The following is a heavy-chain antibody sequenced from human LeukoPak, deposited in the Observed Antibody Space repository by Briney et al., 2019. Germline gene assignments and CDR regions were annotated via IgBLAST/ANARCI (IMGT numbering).Heavy chain of an antibody. J-gene: IGHJ6*03. CDR1: GGSISSYY. V-gene: IGHV4-4*07. CDR2: SYTSGST. CDR3: ARGRSITGTTTYYYYYMDV. D-gene: IGHD1-7*01. Sequence: SETLSLTCTVTGGSISSYYWSWIRQPAGKGLEWIGRSYTSGSTNYNPSLKSRVTMSVDTSKHQFSLKLSSVTAADTAVYYCARGRSITGTTTYYYYYMDVWGKGTTVTVSS.